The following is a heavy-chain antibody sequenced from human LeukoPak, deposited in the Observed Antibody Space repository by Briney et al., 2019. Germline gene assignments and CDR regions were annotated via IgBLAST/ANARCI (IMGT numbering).Heavy chain of an antibody. V-gene: IGHV4-34*01. D-gene: IGHD6-6*01. CDR1: GGSFSGYY. J-gene: IGHJ4*02. CDR2: INHSGST. Sequence: SETLSLTCAVYGGSFSGYYWNWIRQPPGKGLEWIGEINHSGSTNYNPSLKSRVTISVDTSKNQFSLKLNSVTAADTAVYYCARGRFWGSSSSGYWGQGTLVTVSS. CDR3: ARGRFWGSSSSGY.